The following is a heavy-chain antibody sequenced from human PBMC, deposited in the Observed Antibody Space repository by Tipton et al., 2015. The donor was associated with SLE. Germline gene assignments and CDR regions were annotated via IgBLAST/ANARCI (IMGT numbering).Heavy chain of an antibody. D-gene: IGHD6-25*01. CDR2: IRNSGRT. J-gene: IGHJ1*01. CDR1: DGSISSYY. Sequence: TLSLTCTVSDGSISSYYWSWIRQPPGKGLEWIGYIRNSGRTNYNPSPKSRVTMSVETSKNQFSLRLTSVTAADTAVYYCAREGIAASLEHWGQGTLVTVSS. CDR3: AREGIAASLEH. V-gene: IGHV4-59*01.